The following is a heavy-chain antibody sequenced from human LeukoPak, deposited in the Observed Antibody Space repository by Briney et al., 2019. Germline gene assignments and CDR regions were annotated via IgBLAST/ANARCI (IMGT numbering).Heavy chain of an antibody. D-gene: IGHD3-16*02. V-gene: IGHV4-38-2*01. Sequence: SETLSLTCAVSGYSISSGYYWGWIRQPPGKGLGWIGSIYHSGSTYYSPSLKSRVTISVDTSKNQFSLKLSSVTAADTAVYYCARGPYYDYVWGSYRSPGFDYWGQGTLVTVSS. CDR2: IYHSGST. CDR1: GYSISSGYY. CDR3: ARGPYYDYVWGSYRSPGFDY. J-gene: IGHJ4*02.